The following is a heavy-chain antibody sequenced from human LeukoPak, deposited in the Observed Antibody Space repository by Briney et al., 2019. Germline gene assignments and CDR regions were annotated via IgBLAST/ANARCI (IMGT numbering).Heavy chain of an antibody. CDR3: ATADSGWELLGLWY. J-gene: IGHJ4*02. Sequence: ASVKVSCKVSGYTLTELSMHWVRQAPGKGLEWMGGFDPEDGETIYAQKFQGRVTMTEDTPTDTAYMELSSLRSEDTAVYYCATADSGWELLGLWYWGQGTLVTVSS. D-gene: IGHD1-26*01. CDR1: GYTLTELS. V-gene: IGHV1-24*01. CDR2: FDPEDGET.